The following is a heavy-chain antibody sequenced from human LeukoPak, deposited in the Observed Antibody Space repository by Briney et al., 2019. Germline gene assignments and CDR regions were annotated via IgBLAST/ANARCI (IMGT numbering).Heavy chain of an antibody. V-gene: IGHV5-51*01. D-gene: IGHD2-2*01. CDR1: GYSFTSYW. CDR2: IYPGDCDT. J-gene: IGHJ4*02. Sequence: GGSLKSSSKGAGYSFTSYWIGWGRQMPGKGLEGRGIIYPGDCDTRYSPSFQGQVTISAYKSISTAYLQWSSLKDSDTAMYYCARQEEYCSSTSCLTYFDYWGQGTLVTVSS. CDR3: ARQEEYCSSTSCLTYFDY.